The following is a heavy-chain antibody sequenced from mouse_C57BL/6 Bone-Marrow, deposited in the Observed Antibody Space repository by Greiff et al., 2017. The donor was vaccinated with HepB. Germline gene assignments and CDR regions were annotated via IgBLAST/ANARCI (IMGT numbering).Heavy chain of an antibody. D-gene: IGHD6-1*01. CDR2: ISDGGSYT. V-gene: IGHV5-4*01. Sequence: EVMLVESGGGLVKPGGSLKLSCAASGFTFSSYAMSWVRQTPEKRLEWVATISDGGSYTYYPDNVKGRFTISRDNAKNNLYLQMSHLKSEDTAMYYCARDRPLRGYFDYWGQGTTLTVSS. J-gene: IGHJ2*01. CDR1: GFTFSSYA. CDR3: ARDRPLRGYFDY.